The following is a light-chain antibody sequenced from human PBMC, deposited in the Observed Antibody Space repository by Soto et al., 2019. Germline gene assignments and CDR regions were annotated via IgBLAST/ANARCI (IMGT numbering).Light chain of an antibody. CDR1: QSVGSN. V-gene: IGKV3-15*01. Sequence: EIVMTQSPATLSVSPGERATHSCRASQSVGSNLAWYQQKPGQAPRLLIYGASTRATGIPARFSGSGSGTEFTLTISSLQSEDIAIYFCQQYNNWPPDRTFGQGTKVEIK. CDR2: GAS. CDR3: QQYNNWPPDRT. J-gene: IGKJ1*01.